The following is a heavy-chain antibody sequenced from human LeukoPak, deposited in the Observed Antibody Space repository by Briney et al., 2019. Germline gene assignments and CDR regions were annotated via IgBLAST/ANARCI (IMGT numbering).Heavy chain of an antibody. D-gene: IGHD3-10*01. CDR3: AAGVREQLGWFDP. Sequence: PSETLSLTCAVSGGSISSGGYSWSWIRQPPGKGLEWIGYIYHSGSTYYNPSLKSRVTISVDRSKNQFSLKLSSVTAADTAVYYCAAGVREQLGWFDPWGQGTLVTVSS. V-gene: IGHV4-30-2*01. J-gene: IGHJ5*02. CDR1: GGSISSGGYS. CDR2: IYHSGST.